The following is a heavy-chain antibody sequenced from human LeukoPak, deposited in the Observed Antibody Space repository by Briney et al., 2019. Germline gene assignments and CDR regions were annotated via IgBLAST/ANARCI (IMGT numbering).Heavy chain of an antibody. CDR1: GVSISSSNSY. Sequence: SETLSLTCTVSGVSISSSNSYWGWIRQPPGKGLEWIGSIYYSGSTYYNPSLKSRVTISVDTSENQFSLKLSSVTAADTAVYYCARVFRIAVAGTNFDYWGQGALVTVSS. D-gene: IGHD6-19*01. J-gene: IGHJ4*02. CDR3: ARVFRIAVAGTNFDY. CDR2: IYYSGST. V-gene: IGHV4-39*07.